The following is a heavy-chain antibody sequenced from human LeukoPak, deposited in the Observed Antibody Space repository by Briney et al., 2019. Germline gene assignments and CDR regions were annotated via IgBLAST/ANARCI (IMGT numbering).Heavy chain of an antibody. Sequence: GRSLRLSCVASGFKFTDYAIHWVRQVPGRGLEWVAVVWFDGSYELYADSVEGRFTISRDDSRSTVNLQMESLRAEDTALYYCARDLGGRGIPVYYFDYWGQGTQVTVSS. CDR2: VWFDGSYE. J-gene: IGHJ4*02. CDR3: ARDLGGRGIPVYYFDY. CDR1: GFKFTDYA. V-gene: IGHV3-33*08. D-gene: IGHD4-23*01.